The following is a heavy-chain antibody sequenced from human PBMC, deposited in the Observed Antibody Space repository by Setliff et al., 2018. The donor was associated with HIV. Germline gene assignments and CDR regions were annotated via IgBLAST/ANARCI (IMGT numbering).Heavy chain of an antibody. Sequence: GESLKISCRASGYSFATYHINWVRLLPGKGLEWMGTVNPGDSSTRYNPSLQGQVIISADTSVRTTYLQWSSLRASDTAVYYCAKRRRAPGTADLEAFWGQGTLVTVSS. J-gene: IGHJ4*02. V-gene: IGHV5-51*01. CDR3: AKRRRAPGTADLEAF. CDR1: GYSFATYH. D-gene: IGHD2-21*02. CDR2: VNPGDSST.